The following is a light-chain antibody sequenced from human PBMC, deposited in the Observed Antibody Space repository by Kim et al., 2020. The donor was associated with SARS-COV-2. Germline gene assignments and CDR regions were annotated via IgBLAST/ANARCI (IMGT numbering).Light chain of an antibody. CDR2: GAS. CDR3: QQYNNWPIT. CDR1: QSVSGK. V-gene: IGKV3-15*01. J-gene: IGKJ5*01. Sequence: GSPGERATLACRASQSVSGKLAWYQQKPGQAHRLLIYGASTRATDIPARFSGSGSGTEFTLTISSLQSEDFAVYYCQQYNNWPITFGQGTRLEIK.